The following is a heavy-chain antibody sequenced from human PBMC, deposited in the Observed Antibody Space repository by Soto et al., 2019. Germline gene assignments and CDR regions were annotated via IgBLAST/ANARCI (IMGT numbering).Heavy chain of an antibody. CDR3: AHGASRWSFAS. Sequence: QITLKESGPTLVKPTQTLTLTCTFSGFSLTTATSSTVGWIRQPPGKPLEWLALIYWDDDKRYSPSLKSRLTTTKDTSKNQLVLTRTNMDPEDTAKYNCAHGASRWSFASGGQETLVTVSS. CDR2: IYWDDDK. D-gene: IGHD2-15*01. CDR1: GFSLTTATSST. V-gene: IGHV2-5*02. J-gene: IGHJ4*02.